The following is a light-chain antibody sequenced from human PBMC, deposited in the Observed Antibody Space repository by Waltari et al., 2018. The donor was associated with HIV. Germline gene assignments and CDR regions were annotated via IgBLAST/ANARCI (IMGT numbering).Light chain of an antibody. CDR1: SGDLGNYNF. CDR2: DVS. V-gene: IGLV2-11*01. J-gene: IGLJ3*02. Sequence: QSALTQPRSVSGSPGQSVTISCTGTSGDLGNYNFFSWYQHHPGTAPKLVIYDVSKRPSGVPDRFSGSKSANTASLTISGLRAEDEADYYCCAYAGGWVFGGGTEVTVL. CDR3: CAYAGGWV.